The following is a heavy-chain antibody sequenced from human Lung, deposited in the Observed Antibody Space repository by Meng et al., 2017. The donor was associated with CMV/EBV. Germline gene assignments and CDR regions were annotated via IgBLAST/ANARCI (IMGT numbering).Heavy chain of an antibody. CDR1: GFTFSSYW. CDR3: ATELITTAGTRRDY. D-gene: IGHD6-13*01. J-gene: IGHJ4*02. CDR2: INSDGSST. Sequence: GGSXRLXCAASGFTFSSYWMHWVRQVPGKGLVWVARINSDGSSTSYADSVKGRFTISRDNAKNTLYLQMNSLRAEDTAVYYCATELITTAGTRRDYWGQGXLVTVSS. V-gene: IGHV3-74*01.